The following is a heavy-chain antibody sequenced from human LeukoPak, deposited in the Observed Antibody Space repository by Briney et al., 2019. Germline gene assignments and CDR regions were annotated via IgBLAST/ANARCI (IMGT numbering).Heavy chain of an antibody. Sequence: GGSLRLSCAASGFTFSSYGMHWVRQAPGKGLEWVAFIRYDGSNKYYADSVKGRFTISRDNSKNTLYLQMNSLRAEDTAVYYCARGLPPTDYGMDVWGQGTTVTVSS. CDR1: GFTFSSYG. CDR3: ARGLPPTDYGMDV. V-gene: IGHV3-30*02. CDR2: IRYDGSNK. D-gene: IGHD1-14*01. J-gene: IGHJ6*02.